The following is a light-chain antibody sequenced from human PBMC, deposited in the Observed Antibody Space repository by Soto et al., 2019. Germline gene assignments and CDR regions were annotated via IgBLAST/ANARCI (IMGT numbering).Light chain of an antibody. CDR3: QHYGSYSPT. Sequence: DIQMTQSPSTLSASVGDRVTITCRASQSISGWLAWYQQKPGKAPKLLIYDASSLESGVPSRFSGSGSGTEFTRTISSLQPDDFATYYCQHYGSYSPTFGQGTKLEI. CDR2: DAS. CDR1: QSISGW. J-gene: IGKJ2*01. V-gene: IGKV1-5*01.